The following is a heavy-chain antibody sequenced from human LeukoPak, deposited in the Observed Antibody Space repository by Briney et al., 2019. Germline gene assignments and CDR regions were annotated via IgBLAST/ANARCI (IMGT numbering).Heavy chain of an antibody. D-gene: IGHD3-10*01. CDR1: GFTFSSYA. J-gene: IGHJ4*02. CDR2: ISYDGSNK. Sequence: GGSLRFSCAASGFTFSSYAMHWVRQAPGKGLEWVAVISYDGSNKYYAESVKGRFTISRDNSKNTLYLQMNSLRAEDTAVYYCARDMASAYYFDYWGQGTLVTVSS. V-gene: IGHV3-30-3*01. CDR3: ARDMASAYYFDY.